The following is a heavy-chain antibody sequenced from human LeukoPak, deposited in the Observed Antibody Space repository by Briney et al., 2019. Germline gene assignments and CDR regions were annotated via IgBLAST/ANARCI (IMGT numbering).Heavy chain of an antibody. Sequence: SETLSLTCTVSGGSISSYSWSWIRQPPGKGLEWIGYIYYSGSTNYNPSLKSRVTISVDTSKNQFSLKLSSVTAADTAVYYCARVREYQLLDWYFDLWGRGTLVTVSS. D-gene: IGHD2-2*01. CDR2: IYYSGST. CDR3: ARVREYQLLDWYFDL. CDR1: GGSISSYS. V-gene: IGHV4-59*01. J-gene: IGHJ2*01.